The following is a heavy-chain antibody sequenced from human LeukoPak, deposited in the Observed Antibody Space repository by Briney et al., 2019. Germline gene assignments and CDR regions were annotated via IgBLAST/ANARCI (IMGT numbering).Heavy chain of an antibody. D-gene: IGHD3-22*01. V-gene: IGHV3-33*06. J-gene: IGHJ4*02. Sequence: GGSLRLSCAASGFTFSSYGMHWVRQAPGKGLEWVAVIWYDGSNKYYADSVKGRFTISRDNSKNTLYLQMNSLRAEDTAVYYCAKDRITYYYDSSAIDYWGQGTLVTVSS. CDR2: IWYDGSNK. CDR3: AKDRITYYYDSSAIDY. CDR1: GFTFSSYG.